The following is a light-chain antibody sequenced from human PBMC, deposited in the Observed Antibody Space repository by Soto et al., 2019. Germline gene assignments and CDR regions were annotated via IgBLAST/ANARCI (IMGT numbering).Light chain of an antibody. V-gene: IGLV2-14*03. CDR3: QSYDSSTSGYV. Sequence: QSVLTQPASVSGSPGQSITISCTGTISDVGAYNFVSWHQQHPGKAPKLMIYNVYDLPSGISYRFSGSKSGNTASLTISGLQGEDEADYYCQSYDSSTSGYVFGTGTKVTVL. CDR2: NVY. J-gene: IGLJ1*01. CDR1: ISDVGAYNF.